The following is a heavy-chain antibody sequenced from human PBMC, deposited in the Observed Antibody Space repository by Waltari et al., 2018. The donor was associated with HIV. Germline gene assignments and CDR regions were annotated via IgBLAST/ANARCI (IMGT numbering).Heavy chain of an antibody. CDR3: ARDLHLELFTV. V-gene: IGHV3-48*01. CDR1: GFTFSSYS. Sequence: EVQLVESGGGLVQPGGSLRLSCAASGFTFSSYSMNWVRQAPGKGLEWVSYISSSSSTIYYADSVKGRFTISRDNAKNSLYLQMNSLRAEDTAVYYCARDLHLELFTVWGQGTLVTVSS. CDR2: ISSSSSTI. J-gene: IGHJ4*02. D-gene: IGHD1-7*01.